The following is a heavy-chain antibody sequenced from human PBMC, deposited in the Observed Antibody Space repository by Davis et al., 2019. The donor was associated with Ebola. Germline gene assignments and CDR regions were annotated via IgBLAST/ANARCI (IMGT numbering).Heavy chain of an antibody. Sequence: GESLKISCAASGFTFSSYDMHWVRQAPGKGLVWVSRINSDGSSTYYADSVKGRFTISRDNSKNTLYLQMNSLRAEDTAVYYCAKAQTTYYYDSSGWGFDYWGQGTLVTVSS. CDR2: INSDGSST. D-gene: IGHD3-22*01. J-gene: IGHJ4*02. CDR3: AKAQTTYYYDSSGWGFDY. V-gene: IGHV3-74*01. CDR1: GFTFSSYD.